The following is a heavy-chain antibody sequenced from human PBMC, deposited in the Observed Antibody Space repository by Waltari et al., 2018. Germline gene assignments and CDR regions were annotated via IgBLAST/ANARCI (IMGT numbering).Heavy chain of an antibody. J-gene: IGHJ3*02. CDR1: GGSISSHY. Sequence: QVQLQESGPGLVKPSETLSLTCTVSGGSISSHYWSWIRQPPGKGLEWIGYIYYSGSTTYNPSLKSRVTISVDTSKNQFSLKLSSVTAADTAVYYCARGIRVLWFREPHDAFDIWGQGTMVTVSS. CDR3: ARGIRVLWFREPHDAFDI. V-gene: IGHV4-59*11. CDR2: IYYSGST. D-gene: IGHD3-10*01.